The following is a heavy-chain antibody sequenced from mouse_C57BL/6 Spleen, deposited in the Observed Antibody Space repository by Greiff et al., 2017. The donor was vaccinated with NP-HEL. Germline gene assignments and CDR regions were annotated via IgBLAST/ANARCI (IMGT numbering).Heavy chain of an antibody. CDR1: GYTFTDYN. Sequence: VHVKQSGPELVKPGASVKIPCKASGYTFTDYNMDWVKQSHGKSLEWIGDINPNNGGTIYNQKFKGKATLTVDKSSSTAYMARRRLTSEDTAVYYCARRMVTTEFDYWGQGTTLTVAS. CDR2: INPNNGGT. CDR3: ARRMVTTEFDY. J-gene: IGHJ2*01. D-gene: IGHD2-2*01. V-gene: IGHV1-18*01.